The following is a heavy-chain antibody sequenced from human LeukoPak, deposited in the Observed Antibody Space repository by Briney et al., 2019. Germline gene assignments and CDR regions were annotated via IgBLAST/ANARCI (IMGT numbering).Heavy chain of an antibody. J-gene: IGHJ4*03. CDR3: LTVDTCLGVAH. D-gene: IGHD5-18*01. CDR1: GASISDYY. CDR2: IYYTGIA. Sequence: SETLSVTCTVSGASISDYYWSWIRQPPGKGLEWIGYIYYTGIANYNPSLKSRLTMSVDTSKSQLSLRLSSVTAADTAEYYCLTVDTCLGVAHWGQGARGFVSS. V-gene: IGHV4-59*08.